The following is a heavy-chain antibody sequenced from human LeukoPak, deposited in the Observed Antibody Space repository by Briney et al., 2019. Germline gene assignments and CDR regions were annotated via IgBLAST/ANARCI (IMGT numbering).Heavy chain of an antibody. D-gene: IGHD1-1*01. Sequence: PSETLSLTCSVSGGSISSYYWNWIRQTPGKGLQWIGYTHYSGSTNYNPSLKSRVSISVDTSKNQFSLKLSSVTAADTALYYCARGNAYNWRFGFWGQGTLVTVSS. CDR3: ARGNAYNWRFGF. J-gene: IGHJ4*02. CDR2: THYSGST. V-gene: IGHV4-59*01. CDR1: GGSISSYY.